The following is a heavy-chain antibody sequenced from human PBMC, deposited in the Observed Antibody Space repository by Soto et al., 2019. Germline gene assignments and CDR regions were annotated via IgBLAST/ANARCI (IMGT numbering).Heavy chain of an antibody. CDR2: ISSSSSYI. Sequence: GESLKISCAASGFTFSSYSMNWVRQAPGKGLEWVSSISSSSSYIYYADSVKGRFTISRDNAKNSLYLQMNSLRAEDTAVYYCARESYYYDSSGYYPFDIWGQGTMVTVSS. CDR3: ARESYYYDSSGYYPFDI. D-gene: IGHD3-22*01. V-gene: IGHV3-21*01. J-gene: IGHJ3*02. CDR1: GFTFSSYS.